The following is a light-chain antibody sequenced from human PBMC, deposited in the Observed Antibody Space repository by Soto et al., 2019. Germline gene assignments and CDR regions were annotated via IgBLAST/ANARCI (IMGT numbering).Light chain of an antibody. CDR1: QNINTY. Sequence: DIQMTQSPYSLSAAGGDRVTIACRASQNINTYLNLYQQKPGKAPKLLIFDAASLQSGVPSRFSGGGSRTDFTLTITSLQPEDFATYYCQQTSSAPFTFGPGTKVDIK. CDR2: DAA. V-gene: IGKV1-39*01. J-gene: IGKJ3*01. CDR3: QQTSSAPFT.